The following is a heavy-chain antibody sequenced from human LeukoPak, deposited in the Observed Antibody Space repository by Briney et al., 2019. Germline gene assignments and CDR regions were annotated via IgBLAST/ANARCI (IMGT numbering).Heavy chain of an antibody. J-gene: IGHJ4*02. D-gene: IGHD2-2*01. CDR3: ASRDCSSTSCYPEM. CDR1: GFTFDNYA. V-gene: IGHV3-48*03. CDR2: ISSSGGSI. Sequence: GGSLRLSCAPSGFTFDNYAMNWVRQAPGKGLEWVSYISSSGGSIYYADSVKGRFTISRDNAKNSLYLQMNSLRAEDTATYYCASRDCSSTSCYPEMWGQGTLVTVSS.